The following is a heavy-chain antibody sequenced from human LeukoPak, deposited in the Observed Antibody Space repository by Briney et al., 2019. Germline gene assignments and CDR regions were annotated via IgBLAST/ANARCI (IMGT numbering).Heavy chain of an antibody. CDR2: IYYSGST. CDR3: ARIMAGDLLHFDY. CDR1: GGSISSYY. V-gene: IGHV4-59*08. J-gene: IGHJ4*02. Sequence: SETLSLTCTVSGGSISSYYWSWIRQPPGKGLEWIGYIYYSGSTNYNPSLKSRVTISVDTSKNQFSLELSSVTAADTAVYYCARIMAGDLLHFDYWGQGTLVTVSS. D-gene: IGHD6-19*01.